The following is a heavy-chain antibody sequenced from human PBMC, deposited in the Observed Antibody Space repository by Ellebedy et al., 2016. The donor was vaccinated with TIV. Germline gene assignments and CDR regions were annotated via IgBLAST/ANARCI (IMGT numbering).Heavy chain of an antibody. CDR3: ATGRGTYGPRYYNYGLDV. V-gene: IGHV1-24*01. Sequence: AASVKVSCKVSGHSLTELSMHWARQAPGKELEWMGGFDPDDGEATYAQKFQGRVTMTEDTSTDTAYMELSGLRSEDTAVFYCATGRGTYGPRYYNYGLDVWGQGTTVTVSS. CDR1: GHSLTELS. J-gene: IGHJ6*02. CDR2: FDPDDGEA. D-gene: IGHD3-10*01.